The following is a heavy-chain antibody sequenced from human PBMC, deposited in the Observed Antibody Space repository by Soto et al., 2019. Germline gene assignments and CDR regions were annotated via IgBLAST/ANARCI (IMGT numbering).Heavy chain of an antibody. CDR1: GFTFDDYA. Sequence: EVQLVESGGGLVQPGRSLRLSCAASGFTFDDYAMHWVRQAPGKGLEWVSGISWNSGSIGYADSVKGRFTISRDNAKNSLYLQMNSLRAEDTALYYCAKDGGYSGYDYLYGMDVWGQGTTVTVSS. D-gene: IGHD5-12*01. V-gene: IGHV3-9*01. CDR3: AKDGGYSGYDYLYGMDV. CDR2: ISWNSGSI. J-gene: IGHJ6*02.